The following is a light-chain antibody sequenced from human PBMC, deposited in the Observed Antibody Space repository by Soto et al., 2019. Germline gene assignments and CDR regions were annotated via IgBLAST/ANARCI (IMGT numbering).Light chain of an antibody. Sequence: QPVLTQPPSASGTPGQSVTISCSGSSSNIGSNIVNWYQQVPGTAPKVLIYSDNQRPSGVPDRFSGSKSGTSASLAISGLQSGDEADYYCAAWDDSLNGLVFGGGTKLTVL. CDR1: SSNIGSNI. CDR3: AAWDDSLNGLV. CDR2: SDN. J-gene: IGLJ3*02. V-gene: IGLV1-44*01.